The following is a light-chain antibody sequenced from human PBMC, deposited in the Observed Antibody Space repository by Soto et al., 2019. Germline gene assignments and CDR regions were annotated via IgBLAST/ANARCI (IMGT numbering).Light chain of an antibody. CDR1: SSDVGGYNY. CDR2: EVY. J-gene: IGLJ1*01. Sequence: QSVLNQPPSASGSPGQSVTISCTGTSSDVGGYNYVSWYQQHPGQAPKLMIYEVYKRPSGVPDRFSGSKSGNTASLTVSGLQAEDEADYYCNSYAGSNIVFGTGTKVTVL. V-gene: IGLV2-8*01. CDR3: NSYAGSNIV.